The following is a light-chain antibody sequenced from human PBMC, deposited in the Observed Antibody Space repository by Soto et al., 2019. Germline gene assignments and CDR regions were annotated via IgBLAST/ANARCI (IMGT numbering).Light chain of an antibody. Sequence: DIQMTQSPSAMSVSVGDTVTITCRASQGFSNSLAWFQQKPGKAHKRLIYATSRMRNVVPSRFRGSGSGTEFTLKICSLQPEDFPTYICRKHIRYPYTFGHGTKLQIK. V-gene: IGKV1-17*03. CDR1: QGFSNS. J-gene: IGKJ2*01. CDR3: RKHIRYPYT. CDR2: ATS.